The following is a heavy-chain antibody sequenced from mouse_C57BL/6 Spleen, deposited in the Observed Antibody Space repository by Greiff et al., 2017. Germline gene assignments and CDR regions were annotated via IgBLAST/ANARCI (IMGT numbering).Heavy chain of an antibody. CDR1: GFSLTSYG. CDR3: AKNADGYDEWFAY. J-gene: IGHJ3*01. Sequence: QVQLKESGPGLVQPSQSLSITCTVSGFSLTSYGVHWVRQSPGKGLEWLGVIWRGGSTDYNAAFMSRLSITKDNSKSQVFFKMNSLQADDTAIYYCAKNADGYDEWFAYWGQGTLVTVSA. D-gene: IGHD2-2*01. V-gene: IGHV2-5*01. CDR2: IWRGGST.